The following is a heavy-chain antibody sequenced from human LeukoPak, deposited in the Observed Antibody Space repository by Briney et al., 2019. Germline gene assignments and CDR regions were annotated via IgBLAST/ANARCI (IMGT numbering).Heavy chain of an antibody. V-gene: IGHV6-1*01. CDR2: TYYRSKWYN. D-gene: IGHD6-13*01. CDR1: GGSVSSNTPA. Sequence: SQTLSLTCPISGGSVSSNTPAWNCIRHSPSRGLEWLGRTYYRSKWYNDYAVSVRSRITINPDTAKNQFSLQLNSVTPEDTAVYYCARQQRGAFDYWGQGTLVTVSS. CDR3: ARQQRGAFDY. J-gene: IGHJ4*02.